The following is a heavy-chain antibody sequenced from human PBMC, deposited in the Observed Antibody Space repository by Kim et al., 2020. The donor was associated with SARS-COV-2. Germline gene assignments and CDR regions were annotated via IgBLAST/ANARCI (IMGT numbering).Heavy chain of an antibody. Sequence: SETLSLTCALYGGSFSDYFSTWIRQSPGKGLEWIAEINQRGVTNYNPSLKSRVTISIDTSNNQFSLKLNSLTAADTAIYYCARGKNAGPSWYFDLWGRGTLISVAS. D-gene: IGHD6-13*01. CDR1: GGSFSDYF. CDR2: INQRGVT. CDR3: ARGKNAGPSWYFDL. J-gene: IGHJ2*01. V-gene: IGHV4-34*01.